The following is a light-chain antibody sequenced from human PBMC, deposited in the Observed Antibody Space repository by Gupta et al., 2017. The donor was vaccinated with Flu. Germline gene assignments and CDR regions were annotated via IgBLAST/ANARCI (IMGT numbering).Light chain of an antibody. Sequence: QSVVTQPPSASGTPGQRVTISCSGGSANIGSSSVYWYQQLPGTDPKLLIDCDNRRPSGVMDRGLSDSAGKYASPRTIGVRSEQEADDYYGDSEDNLSSVVFGGGTKLTVL. V-gene: IGLV1-47*02. CDR2: CDN. J-gene: IGLJ2*01. CDR1: SANIGSSS. CDR3: GDSEDNLSSVV.